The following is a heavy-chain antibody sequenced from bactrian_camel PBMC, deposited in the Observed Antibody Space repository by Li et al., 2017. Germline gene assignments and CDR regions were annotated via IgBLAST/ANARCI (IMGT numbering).Heavy chain of an antibody. CDR3: ATSASRPLTFPLRQANYGF. CDR2: MLVGRDST. D-gene: IGHD4*01. J-gene: IGHJ6*01. V-gene: IGHV3S54*01. Sequence: HVQLVESGGGSVQAGGSLRLSCVRSGVGYSTMYMGWFRQAPGKEREGVATMLVGRDSTYYADSMKGRFTISQDNAKKTVYLQMNNLTSDDTAMYYCATSASRPLTFPLRQANYGFWGQGTQVTVS. CDR1: GVGYSTMY.